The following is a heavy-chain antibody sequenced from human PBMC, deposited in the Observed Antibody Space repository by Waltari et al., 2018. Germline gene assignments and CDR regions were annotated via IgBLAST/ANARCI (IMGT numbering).Heavy chain of an antibody. CDR3: ARTLYYDFWSRPRSGMDV. CDR1: GGSFSGSY. Sequence: QVQLQQWGAGLLKPSETLSLTCAVYGGSFSGSYWSCIRHPPGKGLEWIGEINHSGSTNYNPSLKSRVTISVDTSKNQFSLKLSSVTAADTAVYYCARTLYYDFWSRPRSGMDVWGQGTTVTVSS. J-gene: IGHJ6*02. D-gene: IGHD3-3*01. CDR2: INHSGST. V-gene: IGHV4-34*01.